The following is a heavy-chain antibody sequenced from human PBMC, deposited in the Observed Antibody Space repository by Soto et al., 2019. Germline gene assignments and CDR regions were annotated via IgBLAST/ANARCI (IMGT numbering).Heavy chain of an antibody. V-gene: IGHV4-30-2*01. J-gene: IGHJ4*02. D-gene: IGHD6-19*01. CDR2: IYHSGST. CDR1: GGSISSGGYS. CDR3: ASAGGLGAVAADY. Sequence: LSLTCAVSGGSISSGGYSWSWIRQPPGKGLEWIGYIYHSGSTYYNPSLKSRVTISVDRSKNQFSLKLSSVTAADTAVYCCASAGGLGAVAADYWGQGTLVTVSS.